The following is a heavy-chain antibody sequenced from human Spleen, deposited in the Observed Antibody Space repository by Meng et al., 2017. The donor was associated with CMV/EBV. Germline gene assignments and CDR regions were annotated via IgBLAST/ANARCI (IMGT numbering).Heavy chain of an antibody. CDR1: GGSISSGDYY. D-gene: IGHD2-21*01. CDR3: AREGRSHQVGVSVY. CDR2: IYNSGST. Sequence: QGQLQESGPGLVKPSQTLSLTCTGSGGSISSGDYYWSWIRQPPGKGLEWIGYIYNSGSTYYNPSLKSRVTISVDTSKNQFSLKLRFVTAADTAVYYCAREGRSHQVGVSVYWGQGNLVTVSS. J-gene: IGHJ4*02. V-gene: IGHV4-30-4*01.